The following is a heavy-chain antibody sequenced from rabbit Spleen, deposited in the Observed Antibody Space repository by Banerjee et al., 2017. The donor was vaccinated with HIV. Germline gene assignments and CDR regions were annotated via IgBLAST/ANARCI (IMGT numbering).Heavy chain of an antibody. Sequence: QEQLVESGGDLVKPGASLTLTCTASGFSLNSNYYMCWVRQAPGKGLEWIACIAAGSSGFTYHASWAKGRFTISKTSSTTVTLQMTSLTAADTATYFCARDTSSSFSSYGMDLWGQGTLVTVS. CDR3: ARDTSSSFSSYGMDL. CDR2: IAAGSSGFT. J-gene: IGHJ6*01. CDR1: GFSLNSNYY. V-gene: IGHV1S45*01. D-gene: IGHD1-1*01.